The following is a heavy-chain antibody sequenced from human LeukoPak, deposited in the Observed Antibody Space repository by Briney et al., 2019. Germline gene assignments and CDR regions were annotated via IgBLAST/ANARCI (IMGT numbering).Heavy chain of an antibody. CDR3: ARAGLGLGYYDSSGYYFGY. J-gene: IGHJ4*02. V-gene: IGHV1-2*02. D-gene: IGHD3-22*01. CDR2: INPNSGGT. Sequence: ASVKVSCKAFGYTFTGYYMHWVRQAPGQGLGWLGWINPNSGGTNYAQKFQGRVTMTRDTSISTAYMELSRLRSDDTAVYYCARAGLGLGYYDSSGYYFGYWGQGTLVTVSS. CDR1: GYTFTGYY.